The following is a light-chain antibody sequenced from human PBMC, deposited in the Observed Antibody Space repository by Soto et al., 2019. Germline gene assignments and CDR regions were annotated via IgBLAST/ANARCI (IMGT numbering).Light chain of an antibody. CDR3: QQYSSSYDTSLYT. CDR2: GSY. CDR1: QSVSSK. J-gene: IGKJ2*01. Sequence: EIVMTQSPAALSLSPGEGATLYCRASQSVSSKLAWYQQKPGQAPRLLVYGSYHRATGIADRFSGSGSGTDFTLTISRLEPEDFAVYYCQQYSSSYDTSLYTFGQGTKVDIK. V-gene: IGKV3-20*01.